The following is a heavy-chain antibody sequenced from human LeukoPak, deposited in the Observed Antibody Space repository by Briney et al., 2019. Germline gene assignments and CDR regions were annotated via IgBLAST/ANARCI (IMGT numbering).Heavy chain of an antibody. J-gene: IGHJ4*02. V-gene: IGHV4-39*01. Sequence: SETLSLTCTVSGGSISSSSYCWGWLRQPPGKGLEWIGSIYYSGSTYYNPSLKSRVTISVDTSKNQLYLKVCSVTAADTAVYXXXXXVDTXXGXHDYWGQGTLVTVSS. CDR3: XXXVDTXXGXHDY. CDR2: IYYSGST. CDR1: GGSISSSSYC. D-gene: IGHD5-18*01.